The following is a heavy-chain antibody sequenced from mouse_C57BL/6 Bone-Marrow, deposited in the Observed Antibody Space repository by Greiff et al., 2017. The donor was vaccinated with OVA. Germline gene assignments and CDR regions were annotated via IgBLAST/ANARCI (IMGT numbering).Heavy chain of an antibody. CDR3: ARRDITNIDY. CDR2: ISSGGSYT. Sequence: EVMLVESGGDLVKPGGSLKLSCAASGFTFSSYGMSWVRQTPDKRLEWVATISSGGSYTYYPDSVQGRFTISRDNAKNTLYLQMSSLKSEDTAMYYCARRDITNIDYWGQGTTLTVSS. J-gene: IGHJ2*01. D-gene: IGHD1-1*01. CDR1: GFTFSSYG. V-gene: IGHV5-6*02.